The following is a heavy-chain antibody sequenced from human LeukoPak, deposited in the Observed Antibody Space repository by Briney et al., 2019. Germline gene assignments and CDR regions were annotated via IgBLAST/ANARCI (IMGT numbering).Heavy chain of an antibody. J-gene: IGHJ3*02. CDR3: ARVDWMIGAFDI. Sequence: GGSLRLSCAASGFTFSSYSMNWVRQTPGKGLEWVSSISSSSSYIYYADSVRGRFTISRDNAKNSLYLQMNSLRDEDTAVYYCARVDWMIGAFDIWGQGTMVTVSS. D-gene: IGHD3-22*01. V-gene: IGHV3-21*01. CDR2: ISSSSSYI. CDR1: GFTFSSYS.